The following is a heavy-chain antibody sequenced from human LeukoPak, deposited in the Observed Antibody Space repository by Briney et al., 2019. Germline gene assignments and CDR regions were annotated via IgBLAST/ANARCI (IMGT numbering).Heavy chain of an antibody. D-gene: IGHD6-13*01. J-gene: IGHJ4*02. CDR2: ISAYNGNT. CDR1: GYTLTELS. V-gene: IGHV1-18*01. Sequence: GASVKVSCKVSGYTLTELSMHWVRQAPGKGLEWMGWISAYNGNTNYAQKLQGRVTMTTDTSTSTAYMELRSLRSDDTAVYYCARANRIAAAGDYWGQGTLVTVSS. CDR3: ARANRIAAAGDY.